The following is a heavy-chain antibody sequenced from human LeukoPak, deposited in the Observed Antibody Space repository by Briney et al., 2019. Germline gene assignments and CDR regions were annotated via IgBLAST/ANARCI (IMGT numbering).Heavy chain of an antibody. CDR3: AKGSAVTSFEGRH. J-gene: IGHJ4*02. CDR2: ISGSGDRT. CDR1: GFTFSSYA. V-gene: IGHV3-23*01. Sequence: LTGGSLRLSCAVSGFTFSSYAMTWVRQAPGKGLEWVSGISGSGDRTNYADSVKGRFTISRDNSKNTLHLQMNSLRAEDTALYYCAKGSAVTSFEGRHWGQGTLVTVSS. D-gene: IGHD4-17*01.